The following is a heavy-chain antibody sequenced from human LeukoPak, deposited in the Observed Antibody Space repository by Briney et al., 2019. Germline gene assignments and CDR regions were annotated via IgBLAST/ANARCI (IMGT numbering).Heavy chain of an antibody. CDR1: GGSISDYY. CDR2: IFYSGST. D-gene: IGHD5-24*01. V-gene: IGHV4-59*01. CDR3: VIGEGWQPDY. J-gene: IGHJ4*01. Sequence: SETLSLTCTVSGGSISDYYWSWIRQPPGKGLEWIGYIFYSGSTNYNPSLKSRVTISVDTSKSQFSLKLSSVTAADTAVYYCVIGEGWQPDYWGQGTLVTVSS.